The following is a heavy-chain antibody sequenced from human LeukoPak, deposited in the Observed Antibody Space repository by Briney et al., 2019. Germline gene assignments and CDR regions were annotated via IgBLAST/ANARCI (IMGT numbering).Heavy chain of an antibody. CDR2: IIPIFGTA. J-gene: IGHJ4*02. Sequence: SVEVSCKASGYTFTSCGISWVRQAPGQGLEWMGGIIPIFGTANYAQKFQGRVTITADESTSTAYMELSSLRSEDTAVYYCARSDPSRIAAAVFYFDYWGQGTLVTVSS. V-gene: IGHV1-69*13. D-gene: IGHD6-13*01. CDR1: GYTFTSCG. CDR3: ARSDPSRIAAAVFYFDY.